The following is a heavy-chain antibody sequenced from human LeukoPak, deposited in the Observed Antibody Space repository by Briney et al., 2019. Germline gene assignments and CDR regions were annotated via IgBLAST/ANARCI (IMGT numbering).Heavy chain of an antibody. Sequence: GGSLRLSCAASGFTFSSYEMNWVRQAPGKGLEWVSSISSSSTYIYYSDSVKGRFTISRDNAKNSLYLQMNSLRVEDTAVYYCGTWTTVASYFDYWGQGTLVTVSS. J-gene: IGHJ4*02. CDR1: GFTFSSYE. CDR2: ISSSSTYI. D-gene: IGHD4-17*01. CDR3: GTWTTVASYFDY. V-gene: IGHV3-21*06.